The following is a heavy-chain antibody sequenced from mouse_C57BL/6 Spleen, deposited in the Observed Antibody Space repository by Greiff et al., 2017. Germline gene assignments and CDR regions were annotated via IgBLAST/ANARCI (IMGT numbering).Heavy chain of an antibody. D-gene: IGHD2-4*01. CDR2: IHPSDSDT. CDR3: AIGGDYDEFAY. V-gene: IGHV1-74*01. Sequence: LQLQQPGAELVKPGASVKVSCKASGYTFTCYWMHWVKQRPGQGLEWIGRIHPSDSDTNYNQKFKGKATLTVDKSSSTAYMQLSRLTSEDSAVYYCAIGGDYDEFAYWGQGTLVTVSA. J-gene: IGHJ3*01. CDR1: GYTFTCYW.